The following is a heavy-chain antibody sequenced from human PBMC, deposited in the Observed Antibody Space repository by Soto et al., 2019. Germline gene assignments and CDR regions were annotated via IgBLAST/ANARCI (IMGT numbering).Heavy chain of an antibody. CDR1: GGTFSSYA. J-gene: IGHJ4*02. CDR3: AVGYGYKYRFRAYYFDY. D-gene: IGHD2-15*01. Sequence: QVQLVQSGAEVKKPGSSVKVSCKASGGTFSSYAISWVRQAPGQGLEWMGGIIPIFGKANYAQKFQGRVTITADEHTSTAYMELSSLRSEDTAVYYCAVGYGYKYRFRAYYFDYWGQGTLVNVPS. V-gene: IGHV1-69*01. CDR2: IIPIFGKA.